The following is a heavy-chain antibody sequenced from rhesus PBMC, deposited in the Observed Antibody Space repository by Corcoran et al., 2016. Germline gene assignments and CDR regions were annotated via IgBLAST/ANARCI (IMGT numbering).Heavy chain of an antibody. V-gene: IGHV4-99*01. CDR3: ARGTWIQIPDY. CDR1: GYSISSGYY. D-gene: IGHD5-12*01. CDR2: ISGRSGST. Sequence: QVQLQESGPGLVKPSETLSLTCAVSGYSISSGYYWGWIRQPPGKGLEYIGYISGRSGSTYYSPPLKRRVTISKATSKNQFSLKLSSVTAADAAVYYCARGTWIQIPDYWGQGVLVTVSS. J-gene: IGHJ4*01.